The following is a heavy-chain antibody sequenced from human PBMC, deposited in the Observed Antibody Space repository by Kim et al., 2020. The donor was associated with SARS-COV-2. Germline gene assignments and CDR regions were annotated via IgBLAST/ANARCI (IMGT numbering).Heavy chain of an antibody. J-gene: IGHJ6*02. CDR3: AKDFSAGLDG. V-gene: IGHV3-23*01. CDR1: GFTFGNYA. CDR2: ISGSGSAT. Sequence: GGSLRLSCAASGFTFGNYAMSWVRQAPGKGLQWVSAISGSGSATYYVDSVKGRFTILRDNSKNTLSLQMNSLRVEDTAIYYCAKDFSAGLDGWGQGTTV.